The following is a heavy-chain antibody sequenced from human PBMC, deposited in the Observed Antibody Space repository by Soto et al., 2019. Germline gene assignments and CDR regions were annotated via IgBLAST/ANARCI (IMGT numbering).Heavy chain of an antibody. D-gene: IGHD3-10*01. CDR2: TYYRSKWYN. CDR3: ARERGVLSEAFDI. V-gene: IGHV6-1*01. Sequence: SQTLSLTCAISGDSVSSNSAAWNWLRQSPSRGLEWLGRTYYRSKWYNDYVVSVKSRITINPDTSKNQFSLQLNSVTPKDTAVYYCARERGVLSEAFDIWGQGTVVTVSS. J-gene: IGHJ3*02. CDR1: GDSVSSNSAA.